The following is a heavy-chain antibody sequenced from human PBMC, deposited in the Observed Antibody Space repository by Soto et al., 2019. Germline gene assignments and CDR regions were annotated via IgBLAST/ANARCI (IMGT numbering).Heavy chain of an antibody. Sequence: QVQLVESGGGVVQPGRSLRLSCAASGFTFSSYTMHWVRQAPGKGLEWVAVISYDDGVNKYYADSVKGRFTISRDNSKNTLYLQMNSPRAEDTAVYYCARRIAVAGTPEFDYWGQGALVTVSS. CDR2: ISYDDGVNK. CDR1: GFTFSSYT. D-gene: IGHD6-19*01. CDR3: ARRIAVAGTPEFDY. J-gene: IGHJ4*02. V-gene: IGHV3-30-3*01.